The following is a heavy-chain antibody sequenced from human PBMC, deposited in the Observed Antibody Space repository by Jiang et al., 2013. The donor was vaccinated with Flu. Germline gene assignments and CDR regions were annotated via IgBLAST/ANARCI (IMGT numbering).Heavy chain of an antibody. Sequence: YAQKFQGRVTITADESTSTAYMELSSLRSEDTAVYYCAKLLSLGAGTEDAFDIWGQGTMVTVSS. D-gene: IGHD6-19*01. V-gene: IGHV1-69*01. CDR3: AKLLSLGAGTEDAFDI. J-gene: IGHJ3*02.